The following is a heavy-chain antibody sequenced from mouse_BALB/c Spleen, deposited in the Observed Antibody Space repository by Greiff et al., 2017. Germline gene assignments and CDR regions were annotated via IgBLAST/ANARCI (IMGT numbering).Heavy chain of an antibody. Sequence: QVQLQQSGAELAKPGASVKMSCKASGYTFTSYWMHWVNQRPGQGLEWIGYINPSTGYTEYNQKFKDKATLTADKSSSTAYMQLSSLTSEDSAVYYCARGRGYYYGSFAMDYWGQGTSVTVSS. J-gene: IGHJ4*01. CDR1: GYTFTSYW. V-gene: IGHV1-7*01. D-gene: IGHD1-1*01. CDR3: ARGRGYYYGSFAMDY. CDR2: INPSTGYT.